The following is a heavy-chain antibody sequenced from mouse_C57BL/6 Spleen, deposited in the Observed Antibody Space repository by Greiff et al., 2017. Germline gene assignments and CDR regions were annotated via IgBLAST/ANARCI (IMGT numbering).Heavy chain of an antibody. V-gene: IGHV1-4*01. D-gene: IGHD2-1*01. Sequence: QVQLKQSGAELARPGASVKMSCKASGYTFTSYTMHWVKQRPGQGLEWIGYINPSSGYTKYNQKFKDKATLTADKSSSTAYMQLSSLTSEDSAVYYCAREGNYSFYAMDYWGQGTSVTVSS. CDR3: AREGNYSFYAMDY. J-gene: IGHJ4*01. CDR1: GYTFTSYT. CDR2: INPSSGYT.